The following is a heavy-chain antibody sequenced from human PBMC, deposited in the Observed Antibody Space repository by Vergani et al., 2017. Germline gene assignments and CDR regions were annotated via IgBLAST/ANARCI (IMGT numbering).Heavy chain of an antibody. V-gene: IGHV1-69*13. CDR1: GGTFSSYA. Sequence: QVQLVQSGAEVKKPGSSVKVSCKASGGTFSSYAISWVRQAPGQGLEWMGRIIPIFGTANYAQKFKGRVTITADESTSTAYMELSSLISEDTAVYYCASNSPYCGGDCYFDYWGQGTLVTVSA. D-gene: IGHD2-21*02. J-gene: IGHJ4*02. CDR3: ASNSPYCGGDCYFDY. CDR2: IIPIFGTA.